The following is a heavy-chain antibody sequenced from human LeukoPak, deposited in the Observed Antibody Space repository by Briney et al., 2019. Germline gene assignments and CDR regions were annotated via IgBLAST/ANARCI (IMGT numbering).Heavy chain of an antibody. CDR3: AILFGRSGVYEDY. V-gene: IGHV3-9*01. J-gene: IGHJ4*02. CDR2: ISWNSGSI. CDR1: GFTFDDYA. Sequence: GRSLRLSCAASGFTFDDYAMHWVRHAPGKGLEWVSGISWNSGSIGYADSVKGRFTISRDNAKNSLYLQMNSLRAEDTALYYCAILFGRSGVYEDYWGQGTLVTVSS. D-gene: IGHD5/OR15-5a*01.